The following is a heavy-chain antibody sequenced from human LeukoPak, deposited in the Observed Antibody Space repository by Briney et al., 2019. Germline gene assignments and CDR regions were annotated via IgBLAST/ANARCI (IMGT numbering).Heavy chain of an antibody. CDR3: ARGVDL. CDR1: SGSLSGHY. Sequence: PSETLSLTCGVSSGSLSGHYWRWIRQPPGGGLEWLGEITHSGSANYNPSLKSRVTISGDTSKKQFSPNLTSVTAADTGIYYCARGVDLWGRGTPVTVSA. J-gene: IGHJ2*01. CDR2: ITHSGSA. V-gene: IGHV4-34*01.